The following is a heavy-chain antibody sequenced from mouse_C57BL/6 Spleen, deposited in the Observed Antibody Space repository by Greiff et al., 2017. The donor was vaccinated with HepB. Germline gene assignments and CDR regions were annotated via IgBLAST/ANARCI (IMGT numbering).Heavy chain of an antibody. CDR1: GFSLTSYG. CDR2: IWSDGST. CDR3: ARQDYSNWYFDV. Sequence: QVQLKESGPGLVAPSQSLSITCTVSGFSLTSYGVHWVRQPPGKGLEWLVVIWSDGSTTYNSALNSRLSISKDNSKSQVFFKMNSLQTDDTAMYYCARQDYSNWYFDVWGTGTTVTVSS. D-gene: IGHD2-5*01. V-gene: IGHV2-6-1*01. J-gene: IGHJ1*03.